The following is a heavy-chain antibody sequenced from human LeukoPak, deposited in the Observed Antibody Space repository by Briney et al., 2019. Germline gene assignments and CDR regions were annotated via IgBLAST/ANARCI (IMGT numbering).Heavy chain of an antibody. CDR2: ISNSGETT. Sequence: GGSLRLSCAASGFTFTNYAMSWVRQAPGKGLDFVSSISNSGETTNYADSVKGRFTISRDNSKNTLYLQMNSLRAEDTAVYYCARGLWWSKYYFDYWGQGTLVTVSS. V-gene: IGHV3-23*01. J-gene: IGHJ4*02. D-gene: IGHD2-21*01. CDR1: GFTFTNYA. CDR3: ARGLWWSKYYFDY.